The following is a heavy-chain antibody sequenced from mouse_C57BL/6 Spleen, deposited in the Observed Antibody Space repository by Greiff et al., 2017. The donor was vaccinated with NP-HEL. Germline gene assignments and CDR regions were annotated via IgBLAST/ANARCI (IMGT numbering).Heavy chain of an antibody. CDR1: GFTFSSYA. J-gene: IGHJ3*01. V-gene: IGHV5-4*03. CDR2: ISDGGSYT. CDR3: ARGGYDLTGFAY. D-gene: IGHD1-1*01. Sequence: EVMLVESGGGLVKPGGSLKLSCAASGFTFSSYAMSWVRQTPEKRLEWVATISDGGSYTYYPDNVKGRFTISRDNAKNNLYLQMSHLKSEDTAMYYCARGGYDLTGFAYWGQGTLVTVSA.